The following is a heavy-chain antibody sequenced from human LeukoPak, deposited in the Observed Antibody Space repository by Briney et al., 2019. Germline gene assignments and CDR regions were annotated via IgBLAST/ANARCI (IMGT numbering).Heavy chain of an antibody. V-gene: IGHV3-23*01. J-gene: IGHJ4*02. D-gene: IGHD6-19*01. CDR3: TRHSGWYGIS. CDR2: IGYGGADS. Sequence: GGSLRLSCTVSGFTLSSYEMTWFRQAPGKGLEWVSSIGYGGADSHYADSVKGRFTISRDNSKNTLYLQLSSLRADDTAVYYCTRHSGWYGISWGQGTLVTVSS. CDR1: GFTLSSYE.